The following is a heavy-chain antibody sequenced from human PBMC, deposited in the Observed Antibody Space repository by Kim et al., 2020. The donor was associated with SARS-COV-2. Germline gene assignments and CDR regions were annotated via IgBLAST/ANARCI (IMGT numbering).Heavy chain of an antibody. CDR2: ISAYNGNT. D-gene: IGHD3-22*01. CDR1: GYTFTSYG. CDR3: ARDFHYYDSSGYLGYFDY. V-gene: IGHV1-18*01. J-gene: IGHJ4*02. Sequence: ASVKVSCKASGYTFTSYGISWVRQAPGQGLEWMGWISAYNGNTNYAQKLQGRVTMTTDTSTSTAYMELRSLRSDDTAVYYCARDFHYYDSSGYLGYFDYWGQGTLVTVSS.